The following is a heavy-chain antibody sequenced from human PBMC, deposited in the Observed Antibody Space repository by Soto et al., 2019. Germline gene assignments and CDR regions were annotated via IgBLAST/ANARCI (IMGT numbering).Heavy chain of an antibody. D-gene: IGHD3-22*01. Sequence: SVKVSCKASADSFSSYAISWVRQAPGQGLEWMGGIIPIFGTANYAQKFQGRVTITADESTSTAYMELSSLRSEDTAVYYCARNGRFESSGYSIDYWGQGTLVTVSS. J-gene: IGHJ4*02. CDR3: ARNGRFESSGYSIDY. CDR2: IIPIFGTA. CDR1: ADSFSSYA. V-gene: IGHV1-69*13.